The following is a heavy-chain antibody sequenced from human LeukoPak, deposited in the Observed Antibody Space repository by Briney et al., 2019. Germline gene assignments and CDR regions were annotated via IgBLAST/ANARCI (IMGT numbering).Heavy chain of an antibody. CDR3: AREFPVSSSSRKFDY. J-gene: IGHJ4*02. CDR1: GFTFSSSW. V-gene: IGHV3-74*01. Sequence: GGSLRLSCAASGFTFSSSWMHWVRQAPEKGLVWVSRINSDGSSTSYADSVKGRFTISRDNAKNTLYLQMSSLRAEDTAVYYCAREFPVSSSSRKFDYWGQGTLVTVSS. CDR2: INSDGSST. D-gene: IGHD6-6*01.